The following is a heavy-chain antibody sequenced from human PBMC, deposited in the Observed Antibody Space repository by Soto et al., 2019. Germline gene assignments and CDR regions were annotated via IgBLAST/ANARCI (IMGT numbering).Heavy chain of an antibody. CDR2: ISAYNGNT. J-gene: IGHJ5*02. CDR1: GYTFTSYG. CDR3: ARLVPTYIAAAGTPWFDP. V-gene: IGHV1-18*01. D-gene: IGHD6-13*01. Sequence: VKVSCKASGYTFTSYGISWVRQAPGQGLEWMGWISAYNGNTNYAQKLQGRVTMTTDTSTSTAYMELRSLRSDDTAVYYCARLVPTYIAAAGTPWFDPWGQGTLVPVSS.